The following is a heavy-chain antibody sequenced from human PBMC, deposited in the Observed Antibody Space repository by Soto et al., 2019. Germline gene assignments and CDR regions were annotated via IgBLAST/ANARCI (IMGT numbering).Heavy chain of an antibody. Sequence: QVQLQESGPGLVKPSQTLSLTCTVSGGSISSAAYYWSWIRQHPGKGLEWIGNISHRGSTYYTPSLKSRVIISADTSKNQFSVNLTSVTAADTAVYYCAREYTYGSNFFDCWGQGALVTVSS. V-gene: IGHV4-31*03. J-gene: IGHJ4*02. CDR2: ISHRGST. D-gene: IGHD5-18*01. CDR1: GGSISSAAYY. CDR3: AREYTYGSNFFDC.